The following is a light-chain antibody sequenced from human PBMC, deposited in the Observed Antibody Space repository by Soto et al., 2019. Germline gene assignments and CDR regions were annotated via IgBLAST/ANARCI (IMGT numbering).Light chain of an antibody. CDR2: AAS. V-gene: IGKV3-11*01. CDR3: QKYNSSPPT. CDR1: QRVSSY. J-gene: IGKJ1*01. Sequence: EIVLTQSPATRARSLGERATLSCRASQRVSSYLAWYQQKPGKIPSLLIYAASTMHAGVPARFSGSGSGTDFTLTISSLQPEDFAAYYCQKYNSSPPTFGQGTKVDIK.